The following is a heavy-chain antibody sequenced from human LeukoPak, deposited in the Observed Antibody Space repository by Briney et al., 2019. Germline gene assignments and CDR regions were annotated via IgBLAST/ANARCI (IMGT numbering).Heavy chain of an antibody. J-gene: IGHJ3*02. CDR3: AREGPYDFWFTFNI. CDR2: VSDDGRT. Sequence: SETLSLTCTVSGGSISSHYWNWIRQPPGKRLEWIGYVSDDGRTHFNPSLESRATISVDTSKNQFSLKLTSVTAADTALYYCAREGPYDFWFTFNIWGQGTKVTVSS. V-gene: IGHV4-59*11. CDR1: GGSISSHY. D-gene: IGHD3-3*01.